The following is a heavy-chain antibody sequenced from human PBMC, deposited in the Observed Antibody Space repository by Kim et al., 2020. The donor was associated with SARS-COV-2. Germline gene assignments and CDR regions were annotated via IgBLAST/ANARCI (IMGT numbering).Heavy chain of an antibody. CDR2: ISYDGSNK. J-gene: IGHJ6*03. V-gene: IGHV3-30-3*01. D-gene: IGHD6-19*01. CDR3: ARDFLGQWLVRGYYMDV. CDR1: GFTFSSYA. Sequence: GGSLRLSCAASGFTFSSYAMHWVRQAPGKGLEWVAVISYDGSNKYYADSGKGRFTISRDNSKNTLYLQMNSLRAEDTAVYYCARDFLGQWLVRGYYMDVWGKGTTVTVSS.